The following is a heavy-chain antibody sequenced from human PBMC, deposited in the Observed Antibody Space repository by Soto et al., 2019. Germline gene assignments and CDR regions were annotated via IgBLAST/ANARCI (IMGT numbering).Heavy chain of an antibody. CDR3: ARDLGAKVYY. J-gene: IGHJ4*02. CDR1: GYTFTSNG. Sequence: QLVQSGAEVKKPGASVKVSCKASGYTFTSNGIIWVRQPPGQGLEWMGWVSGYNGNTNYAQKFQGRVTMTTDTSTTTAYMELRSLTSDDTAVYYCARDLGAKVYYWGQGTLVTVSS. D-gene: IGHD3-16*01. CDR2: VSGYNGNT. V-gene: IGHV1-18*01.